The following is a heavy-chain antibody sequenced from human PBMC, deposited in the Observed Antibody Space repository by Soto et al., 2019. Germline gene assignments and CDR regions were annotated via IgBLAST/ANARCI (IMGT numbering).Heavy chain of an antibody. V-gene: IGHV3-23*01. D-gene: IGHD4-17*01. Sequence: GGSLRLSCAASGFTFSSYAMSWVRQAPGKGLEWVSAISGSGGSTYYADSVKGRFTISRDNSKNTLYLQMNSLRAEDTAVYYCAKSVGYGDYASYYYYGMDVWGQGTTVTVS. CDR2: ISGSGGST. CDR3: AKSVGYGDYASYYYYGMDV. J-gene: IGHJ6*02. CDR1: GFTFSSYA.